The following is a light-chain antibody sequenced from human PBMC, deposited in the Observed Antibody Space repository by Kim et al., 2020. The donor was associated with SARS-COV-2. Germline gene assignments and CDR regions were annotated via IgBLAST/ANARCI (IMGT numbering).Light chain of an antibody. CDR1: QSVSSN. CDR3: QQYNNWPWYT. Sequence: VSPWQIATLSCRASQSVSSNLAWYQQKPGQAPRLLIYGASTRATGIPARFSGSGSGTEFTLTISSLQSEDFAVYYCQQYNNWPWYTFGQGTKLEI. CDR2: GAS. V-gene: IGKV3-15*01. J-gene: IGKJ2*01.